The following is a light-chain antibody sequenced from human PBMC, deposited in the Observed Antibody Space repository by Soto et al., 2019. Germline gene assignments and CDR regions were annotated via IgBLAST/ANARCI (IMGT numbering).Light chain of an antibody. CDR1: QSVTSDY. J-gene: IGKJ4*01. CDR2: CAS. CDR3: QQYDNCPRVT. V-gene: IGKV3-20*01. Sequence: LLTPSPFSPCFSSLHAATLSCRADQSVTSDYLAWYQQQPGRTPRQLLYCASTRVTGSPARFSGSGSATAFSTPISRLEPADFVMYHCQQYDNCPRVTFGGGTKVDI.